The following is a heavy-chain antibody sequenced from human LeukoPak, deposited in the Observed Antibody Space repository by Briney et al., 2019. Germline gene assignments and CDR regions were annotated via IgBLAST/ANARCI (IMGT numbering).Heavy chain of an antibody. CDR3: ARLGWYDSSGYPDY. V-gene: IGHV1-69*13. CDR1: GGTFSSYA. CDR2: IIPIFGTA. Sequence: SVTVSCKASGGTFSSYAISWVRQAPGQGIEWMGGIIPIFGTANYAQKFQGRVTITADESTSTAYMELSSLRSEDTAVYYCARLGWYDSSGYPDYWGQGTLVTVSS. D-gene: IGHD3-22*01. J-gene: IGHJ4*02.